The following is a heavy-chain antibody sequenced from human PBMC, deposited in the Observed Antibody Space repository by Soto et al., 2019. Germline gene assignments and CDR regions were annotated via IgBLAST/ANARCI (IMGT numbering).Heavy chain of an antibody. CDR3: AAGFPPDY. Sequence: EVQLVESGGGLVQPGGSLKLSCAASGFTFSSFWMSWVRQAPGKGLEWVANIKGDGSEKYYVDSVKGRFTISRDNAKNSLYLEMNSLRAEDTAVYYCAAGFPPDYWGQGTLVTVSS. CDR1: GFTFSSFW. CDR2: IKGDGSEK. J-gene: IGHJ4*02. V-gene: IGHV3-7*01. D-gene: IGHD3-10*01.